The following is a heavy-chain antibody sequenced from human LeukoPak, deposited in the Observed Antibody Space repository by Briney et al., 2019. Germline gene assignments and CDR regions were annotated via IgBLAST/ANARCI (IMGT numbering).Heavy chain of an antibody. D-gene: IGHD2-15*01. V-gene: IGHV3-15*01. CDR3: TTDRYWGGLDY. Sequence: GGSLRLSCAASGFTFSKAWMSWVRQAPGKGLEWVGRIKSKTDGGTTDYAAPVKGRFTISRDDSKNTLYLQMNSLKTEDTAVYYCTTDRYWGGLDYWGQGTLVTVPS. J-gene: IGHJ4*02. CDR1: GFTFSKAW. CDR2: IKSKTDGGTT.